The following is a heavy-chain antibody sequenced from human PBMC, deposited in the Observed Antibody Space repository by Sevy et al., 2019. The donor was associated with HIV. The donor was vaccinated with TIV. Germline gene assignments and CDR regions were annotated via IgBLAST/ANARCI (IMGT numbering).Heavy chain of an antibody. Sequence: GGSLRLSCAASGFTFTNFPMHWVRQAPGRGLEWVAIISFNGNHEFYADSMKGRVTTSRDNSKRTWYLQMNSLRGEDTAVYYCVRTAGLTGSYEYWGQGTQVTVSS. J-gene: IGHJ4*02. CDR3: VRTAGLTGSYEY. CDR1: GFTFTNFP. CDR2: ISFNGNHE. V-gene: IGHV3-30-3*01. D-gene: IGHD3-9*01.